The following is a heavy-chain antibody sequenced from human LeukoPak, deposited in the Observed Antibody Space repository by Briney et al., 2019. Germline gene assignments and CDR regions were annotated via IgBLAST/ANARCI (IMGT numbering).Heavy chain of an antibody. V-gene: IGHV4-59*08. Sequence: SETLSLTCTVSGGSISTYYWSWIRQPPGKGLEWIGYIYYSGTTNYNPSLKSRVTISVDTSKNQFSLKLSSVTAADTAVYYCARHLFDSSGYYGDIWGQGTMVTVSS. CDR2: IYYSGTT. CDR1: GGSISTYY. D-gene: IGHD3-22*01. J-gene: IGHJ3*02. CDR3: ARHLFDSSGYYGDI.